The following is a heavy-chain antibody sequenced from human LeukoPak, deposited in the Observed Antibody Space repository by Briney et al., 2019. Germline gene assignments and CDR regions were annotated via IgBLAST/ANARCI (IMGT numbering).Heavy chain of an antibody. J-gene: IGHJ6*02. CDR3: ARAYCSSTSCYAFNYYYYGMDV. D-gene: IGHD2-2*01. CDR2: IWYDGSNK. Sequence: HPGGSLRLSCAASGFTFSSYGVHWVRQAPGKGLEWVAVIWYDGSNKYYADSVKGRFTISRDNSKNTLYLQMNSLRAEDTAVYYCARAYCSSTSCYAFNYYYYGMDVWGQGTTVTVSS. V-gene: IGHV3-33*01. CDR1: GFTFSSYG.